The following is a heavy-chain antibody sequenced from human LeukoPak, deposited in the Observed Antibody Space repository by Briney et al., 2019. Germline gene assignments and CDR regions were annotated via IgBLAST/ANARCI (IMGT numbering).Heavy chain of an antibody. Sequence: KSSETLSLTCAVSGGSISSSNWWSWVRQPPGKGLEWIGEIYHSGSTNYNPSLKSRVTISVDKSKNQFSLKLSSVTAADTAVYYCASLVPAKYYFDYWGQGTLVTVSS. J-gene: IGHJ4*02. CDR1: GGSISSSNW. CDR3: ASLVPAKYYFDY. V-gene: IGHV4-4*02. D-gene: IGHD2-15*01. CDR2: IYHSGST.